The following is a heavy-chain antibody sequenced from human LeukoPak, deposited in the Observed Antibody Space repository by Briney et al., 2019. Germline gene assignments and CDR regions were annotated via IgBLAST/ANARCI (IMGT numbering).Heavy chain of an antibody. Sequence: GGSLRLSCAASGFTFSSYSMTWVRQAPGKGLEWISSMSSGGTYIYYADSVRGRFTISRDNAKNSLYLLMNSLRAEDTAVYYCARDRPTGASRLFVVQWGQGTLVVVSS. D-gene: IGHD3-3*01. CDR2: MSSGGTYI. V-gene: IGHV3-21*01. CDR1: GFTFSSYS. J-gene: IGHJ4*02. CDR3: ARDRPTGASRLFVVQ.